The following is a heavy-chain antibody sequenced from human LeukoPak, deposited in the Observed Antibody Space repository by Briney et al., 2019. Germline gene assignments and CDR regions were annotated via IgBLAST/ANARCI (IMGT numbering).Heavy chain of an antibody. CDR2: ISAYNGNT. Sequence: ASVTVSFTASGYTFTSYGISWVRQAPGQGLEWMGWISAYNGNTNYAQKLQGRVTMTTDTSTSTAYMELRSLRSDDTAVYYCARDADPGEPNYYYYGMDVWGQGTTVTVSS. CDR3: ARDADPGEPNYYYYGMDV. V-gene: IGHV1-18*01. D-gene: IGHD7-27*01. CDR1: GYTFTSYG. J-gene: IGHJ6*02.